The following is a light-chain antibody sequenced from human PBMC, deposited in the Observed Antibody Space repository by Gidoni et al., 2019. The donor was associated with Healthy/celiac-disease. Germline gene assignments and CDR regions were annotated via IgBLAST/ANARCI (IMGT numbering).Light chain of an antibody. V-gene: IGKV2-28*01. Sequence: DIVMTQSPLSLPVTPGEPASISCRSSQSLLHSNGYNYLDWYLQKPGQSPQLLIYLGSNRASGVPDRFSGSVSGTDFTLKISRVEAEDVGVYYCMQALQTPAGTFGQGTRLEIK. CDR1: QSLLHSNGYNY. J-gene: IGKJ5*01. CDR3: MQALQTPAGT. CDR2: LGS.